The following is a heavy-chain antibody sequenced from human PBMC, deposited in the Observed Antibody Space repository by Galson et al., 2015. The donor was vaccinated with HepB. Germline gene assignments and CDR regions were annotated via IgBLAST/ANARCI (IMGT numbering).Heavy chain of an antibody. D-gene: IGHD3-16*01. Sequence: ETLSLTCTVSGGSISSYYWSWIRQPPGKGPEWIAYIFYSGNTNYNPSLKSRVTISVDTSKNQFSLRLSSVTAADTAVYYCASAGETNGGAFDIWGQGTTVTVSS. CDR2: IFYSGNT. J-gene: IGHJ3*02. CDR1: GGSISSYY. CDR3: ASAGETNGGAFDI. V-gene: IGHV4-59*01.